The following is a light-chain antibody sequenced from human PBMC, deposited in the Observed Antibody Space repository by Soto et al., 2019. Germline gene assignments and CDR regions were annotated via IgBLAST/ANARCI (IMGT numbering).Light chain of an antibody. CDR2: DAS. CDR1: QRVSSY. CDR3: QQRRNWQCYT. Sequence: EIVLTQSPATLSLSPGERATLSCRASQRVSSYLAWYQQNPGQAPRLLTYDASNRATGIPARFSGSGSGTACTTTMSLLVTEALAGCCCQQRRNWQCYTFGKET. J-gene: IGKJ2*01. V-gene: IGKV3-11*01.